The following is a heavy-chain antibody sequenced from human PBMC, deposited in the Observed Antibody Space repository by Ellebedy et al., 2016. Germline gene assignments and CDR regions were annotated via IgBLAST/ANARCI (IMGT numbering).Heavy chain of an antibody. Sequence: ASVKVSCKASGYTFTSYDINWVRQATGQGLEWMGGIIPIFGTANYAQKFQGRVTITADESTSTAYMELSSLRSEDTAVYYCAREAYDSSGYFQNFDYWGQGTLVTVSS. J-gene: IGHJ4*02. D-gene: IGHD3-22*01. CDR1: GYTFTSYD. CDR3: AREAYDSSGYFQNFDY. V-gene: IGHV1-69*13. CDR2: IIPIFGTA.